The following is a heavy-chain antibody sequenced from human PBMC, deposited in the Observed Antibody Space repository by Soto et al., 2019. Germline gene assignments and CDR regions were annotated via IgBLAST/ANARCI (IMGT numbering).Heavy chain of an antibody. Sequence: RGESLKISCKGSGYSFTSYWISWVCQMPGKGLEWMGRIDPSDSYTNYSPSFQGHVTISADKSISTAYLQWSSLKASDTAMYYCAKQDKVGATESNYWGQGTLVTVSS. J-gene: IGHJ4*02. CDR2: IDPSDSYT. D-gene: IGHD1-26*01. V-gene: IGHV5-10-1*01. CDR1: GYSFTSYW. CDR3: AKQDKVGATESNY.